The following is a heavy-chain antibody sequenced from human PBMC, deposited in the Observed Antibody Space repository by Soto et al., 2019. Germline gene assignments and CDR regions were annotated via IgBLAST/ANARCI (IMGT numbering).Heavy chain of an antibody. J-gene: IGHJ6*02. D-gene: IGHD2-2*01. CDR3: ARGAIVVVPAAYYYYYGMDV. V-gene: IGHV1-69*13. CDR2: IIPIFGTA. CDR1: GGTFSSYA. Sequence: ASVKVSCKASGGTFSSYAISWVRQAPGQGLEWMGGIIPIFGTANYAQKFQGRVTITADESTSTAYMELSSLRSEDTAVYYCARGAIVVVPAAYYYYYGMDVWGQGTTVTVSS.